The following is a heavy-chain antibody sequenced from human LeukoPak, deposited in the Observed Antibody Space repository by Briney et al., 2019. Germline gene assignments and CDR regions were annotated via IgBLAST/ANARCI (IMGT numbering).Heavy chain of an antibody. V-gene: IGHV6-1*01. CDR1: GDFVSSNSAA. CDR2: TYYRSKWYN. CDR3: ARGGGYDSSGYLYYFDY. J-gene: IGHJ4*02. Sequence: SQTLSLTCAISGDFVSSNSAAWNWIRQSPSRGLEWLGRTYYRSKWYNDYAVSVKSRITINPDTSENQFSLQLNSVTPEDTAVYYCARGGGYDSSGYLYYFDYWGQGTLVTVSS. D-gene: IGHD3-22*01.